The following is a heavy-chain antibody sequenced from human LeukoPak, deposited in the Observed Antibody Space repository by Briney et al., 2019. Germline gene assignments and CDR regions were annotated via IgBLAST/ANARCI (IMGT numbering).Heavy chain of an antibody. CDR3: ARAQLLWFGELSN. D-gene: IGHD3-10*01. J-gene: IGHJ4*02. V-gene: IGHV3-48*03. CDR1: GFTFSSYE. Sequence: GGSLRLSCAASGFTFSSYEMNWVRQAPGKGLEWVSYISSSGSTIYYADSVKGRFTISRDNAKNSLYLQMNSLRAEDTAVYYCARAQLLWFGELSNWGQGTLVTVSS. CDR2: ISSSGSTI.